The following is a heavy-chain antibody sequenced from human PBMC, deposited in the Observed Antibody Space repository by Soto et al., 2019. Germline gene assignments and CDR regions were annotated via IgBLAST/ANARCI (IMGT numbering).Heavy chain of an antibody. V-gene: IGHV4-34*01. Sequence: SETLSLTCAVYGGSFSGYYWSWIRQPPGKGLEWIGEINHSGSTNYNPSLKSRVTISVDTSKYQFSLKLSSVTAADTAVYYCAILSYDILTGYSSFDYWGQGTLVTVSS. J-gene: IGHJ4*02. CDR1: GGSFSGYY. CDR2: INHSGST. D-gene: IGHD3-9*01. CDR3: AILSYDILTGYSSFDY.